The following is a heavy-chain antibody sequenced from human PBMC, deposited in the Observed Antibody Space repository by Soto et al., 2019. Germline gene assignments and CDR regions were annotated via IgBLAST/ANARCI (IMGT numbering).Heavy chain of an antibody. V-gene: IGHV4-30-2*01. CDR2: IYHSGST. J-gene: IGHJ5*02. Sequence: SETLSLTCAVSGGSISSGAYSWSWIRQPPGKGLEWVGYIYHSGSTYYKQSLKSRVTISVDRSKNQFSLNLNSVTAADTAVYYCARANRPITMTYLNWFDPRGQGTLVTVS. CDR1: GGSISSGAYS. CDR3: ARANRPITMTYLNWFDP. D-gene: IGHD3-22*01.